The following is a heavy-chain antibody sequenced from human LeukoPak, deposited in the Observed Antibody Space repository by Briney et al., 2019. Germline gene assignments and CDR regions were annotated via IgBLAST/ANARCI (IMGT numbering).Heavy chain of an antibody. D-gene: IGHD2-2*01. J-gene: IGHJ4*02. V-gene: IGHV3-7*01. Sequence: GGSLRLSCAASGFTFSTYWMSWVRQAPGKGLEWVANIKQDGSDKFYVDSVKGRFTISRDNSKNSMYLQMNSLRAEDTAVYYCARVLPVASRDYWGQGTLVTVSS. CDR2: IKQDGSDK. CDR3: ARVLPVASRDY. CDR1: GFTFSTYW.